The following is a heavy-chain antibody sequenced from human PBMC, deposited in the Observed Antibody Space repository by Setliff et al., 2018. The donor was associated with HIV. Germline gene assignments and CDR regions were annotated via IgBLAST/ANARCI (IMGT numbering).Heavy chain of an antibody. V-gene: IGHV1-69*06. Sequence: VASVKVSCKASGDTFSNYAISWVRQAPGQWLEWMGGIIPIFGTANYAQKFEGRVTITADKSTSTAYMEVNSLRFEDTAVYYCARVFYYSAGSYSLDYWGQETLVTVSS. D-gene: IGHD3-10*01. CDR2: IIPIFGTA. J-gene: IGHJ4*01. CDR1: GDTFSNYA. CDR3: ARVFYYSAGSYSLDY.